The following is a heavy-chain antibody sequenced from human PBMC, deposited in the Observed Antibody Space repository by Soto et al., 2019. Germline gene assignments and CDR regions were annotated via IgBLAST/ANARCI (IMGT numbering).Heavy chain of an antibody. CDR3: ASSYSYYYDSSGYYYFDY. D-gene: IGHD3-22*01. J-gene: IGHJ4*02. Sequence: PETLSLTCTVSGGSVSSGSYYWSWIRQPPGKGLEWIGYIYYSGSTNYNPSLKSRVTISVDTSKNQFSLKLSSVTAADTAVYYCASSYSYYYDSSGYYYFDYWGQGTLVTVSS. CDR2: IYYSGST. CDR1: GGSVSSGSYY. V-gene: IGHV4-61*01.